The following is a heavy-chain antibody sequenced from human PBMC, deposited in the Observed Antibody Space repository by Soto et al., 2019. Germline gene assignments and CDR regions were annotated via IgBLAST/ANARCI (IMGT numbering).Heavy chain of an antibody. Sequence: QLQLQESGPGLVKPSETLSLTCTVSGGSISSSSYYWGWIRQPPGKGLEWIGSIYYSGSTYYNPSLKSRVTISVDTSKNQFSLKLSSVTAADTAVYYCARHDGRLGELSHFDYWGQGTLVTVSS. CDR2: IYYSGST. CDR3: ARHDGRLGELSHFDY. CDR1: GGSISSSSYY. J-gene: IGHJ4*02. D-gene: IGHD3-16*02. V-gene: IGHV4-39*01.